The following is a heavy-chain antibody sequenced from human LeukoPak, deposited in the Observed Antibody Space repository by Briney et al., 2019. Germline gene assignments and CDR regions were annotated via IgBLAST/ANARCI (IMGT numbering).Heavy chain of an antibody. CDR3: ARGGSYYGSYNWFDP. D-gene: IGHD1-26*01. CDR2: MNPNSGNT. V-gene: IGHV1-8*01. CDR1: GYTFTSYD. Sequence: ASVKVSCKASGYTFTSYDINWVRQATGQGLEWMGWMNPNSGNTGYAQKLQGRVTMTRNTSISTAYMELSSLRSEDTAVYYCARGGSYYGSYNWFDPWGQGTLVTVSS. J-gene: IGHJ5*02.